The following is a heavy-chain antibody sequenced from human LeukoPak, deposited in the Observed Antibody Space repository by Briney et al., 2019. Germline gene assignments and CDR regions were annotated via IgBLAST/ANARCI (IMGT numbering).Heavy chain of an antibody. J-gene: IGHJ4*02. Sequence: RASVKVSCKASGYTFTSYDINWVRQATGQGLEWMGWMNPNSGNTGYVQKFQGRVTMTRNTSISTAYMELSSLRSEDTAVYYCARKGEERFGELLGDSLWGQGTLVTVSS. V-gene: IGHV1-8*01. CDR1: GYTFTSYD. CDR3: ARKGEERFGELLGDSL. D-gene: IGHD3-10*01. CDR2: MNPNSGNT.